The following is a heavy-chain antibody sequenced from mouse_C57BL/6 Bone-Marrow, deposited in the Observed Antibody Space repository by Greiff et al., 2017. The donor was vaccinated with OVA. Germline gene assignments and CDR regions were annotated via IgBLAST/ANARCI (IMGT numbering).Heavy chain of an antibody. CDR2: IDPENGDT. J-gene: IGHJ2*01. D-gene: IGHD2-1*01. V-gene: IGHV14-4*01. Sequence: DVQLQESGAELVRPGASVKLSCTASGFNIKDDYMHWVKQRPEQGLEWIGWIDPENGDTEYASKFQGKATITADTSSNTAYLQLSSLTSEDTAVYYCTTGNHFDYWGQGTTLTVSS. CDR1: GFNIKDDY. CDR3: TTGNHFDY.